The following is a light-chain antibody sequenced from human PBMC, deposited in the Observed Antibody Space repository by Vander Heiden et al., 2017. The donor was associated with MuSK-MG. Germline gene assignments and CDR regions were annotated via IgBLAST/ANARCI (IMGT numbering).Light chain of an antibody. CDR3: QAWDSSTVV. CDR2: QDN. CDR1: KLGDKF. V-gene: IGLV3-1*01. Sequence: SYALTQPPSVSVSPGQTASITCSGDKLGDKFACWYQQKPGQYPVLAIYQDNQRPSGIPERFSGSNAGNTATLTISGTQAMDEADYYCQAWDSSTVVFGGGTKLTVL. J-gene: IGLJ2*01.